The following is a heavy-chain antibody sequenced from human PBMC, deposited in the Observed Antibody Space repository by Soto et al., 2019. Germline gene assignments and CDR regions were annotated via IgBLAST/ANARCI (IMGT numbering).Heavy chain of an antibody. D-gene: IGHD3-22*01. J-gene: IGHJ4*02. CDR2: ISGNGGT. CDR1: GFTFRIYA. V-gene: IGHV3-23*01. CDR3: AKDAPGSGWLSDY. Sequence: GGSLRLSCAASGFTFRIYAMSWVRQAPGKGLEWVSTISGNGGTSYADFVRGRFTISRDNSKNTPYLQMNSLRVEDTAVYYCAKDAPGSGWLSDYWGQGTRVTVSS.